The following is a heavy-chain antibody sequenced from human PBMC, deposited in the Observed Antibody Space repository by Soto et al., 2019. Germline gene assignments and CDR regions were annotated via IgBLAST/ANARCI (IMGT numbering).Heavy chain of an antibody. V-gene: IGHV3-7*01. CDR3: AQSSIVQAPYFDY. J-gene: IGHJ4*02. Sequence: PGGSLRLSCAASGFTFSSYWMSWVRQAPGKGLEWVANIKQDGSEKYYVDSVKGRFTISRDNAKNSLYLQMNSLRAEDTAVYYCAQSSIVQAPYFDYWGQGTLVTVSS. CDR1: GFTFSSYW. D-gene: IGHD6-13*01. CDR2: IKQDGSEK.